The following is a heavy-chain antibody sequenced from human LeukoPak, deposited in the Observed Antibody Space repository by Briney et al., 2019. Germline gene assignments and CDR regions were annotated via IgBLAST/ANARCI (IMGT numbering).Heavy chain of an antibody. J-gene: IGHJ4*02. CDR2: ISGSGGTT. CDR1: GFTFSSYA. Sequence: GGSLRLSCAASGFTFSSYAMSWVRQAPGKGLEWVSAISGSGGTTYYADSVKGRFTISRDNSKNTLYLQMNSLRAEDTAVYYCAKAPVTTCSGAYCYPFDYWGQGTLVTVSS. CDR3: AKAPVTTCSGAYCYPFDY. D-gene: IGHD2-21*01. V-gene: IGHV3-23*01.